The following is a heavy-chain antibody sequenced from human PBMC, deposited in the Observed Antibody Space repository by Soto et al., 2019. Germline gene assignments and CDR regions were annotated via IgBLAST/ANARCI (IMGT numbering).Heavy chain of an antibody. CDR1: GYTFTSYG. CDR3: ARGSKKGGSSSWYYFDY. J-gene: IGHJ4*02. Sequence: ASVKVSCKASGYTFTSYGISWVRQAPGQGLEWMGWISAYNGNTNYAQKLQGRVTMTTDTSTSTAYMELRSLRSDDTAVYYCARGSKKGGSSSWYYFDYWGQGTLVTVSS. V-gene: IGHV1-18*01. D-gene: IGHD6-13*01. CDR2: ISAYNGNT.